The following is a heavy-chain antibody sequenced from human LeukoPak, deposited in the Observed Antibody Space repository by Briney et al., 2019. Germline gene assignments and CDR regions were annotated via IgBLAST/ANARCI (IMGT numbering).Heavy chain of an antibody. CDR1: GFTFSTYG. CDR2: KRYDGSNE. Sequence: PGGSLRLSCAASGFTFSTYGMHWVRQAPGKGLEWVAFKRYDGSNEYYVDSVKGRFTISRDNSKNTLYLQMNSLRAEHTAVYYCAKGYCFGNDHWGQGTRVTVSS. V-gene: IGHV3-30*02. CDR3: AKGYCFGNDH. D-gene: IGHD4-23*01. J-gene: IGHJ4*02.